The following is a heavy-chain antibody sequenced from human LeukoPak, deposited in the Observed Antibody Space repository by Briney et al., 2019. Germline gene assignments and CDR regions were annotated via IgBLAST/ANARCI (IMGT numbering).Heavy chain of an antibody. D-gene: IGHD2-15*01. CDR3: ARFHRGIVVVVAASNWFDP. Sequence: SETLSLTCTVSGGSISSSSYYWGWIRQPPGKGLEWIGSIYYSGSTYYNPSLKSRVTISVDTSKNQFSLKLSSVTAADTAVYYCARFHRGIVVVVAASNWFDPWGQGTLVTVSS. V-gene: IGHV4-39*07. CDR2: IYYSGST. CDR1: GGSISSSSYY. J-gene: IGHJ5*02.